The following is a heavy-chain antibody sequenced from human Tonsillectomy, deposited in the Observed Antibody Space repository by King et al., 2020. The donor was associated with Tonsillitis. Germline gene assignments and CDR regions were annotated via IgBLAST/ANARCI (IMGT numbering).Heavy chain of an antibody. CDR1: GFTFSIYG. D-gene: IGHD2-21*02. J-gene: IGHJ3*01. V-gene: IGHV3-33*01. CDR2: IWYDVSYK. Sequence: VQLVESGGGVVQPGRSLRLSCSASGFTFSIYGMLWVRQAPCKGLEWVGVIWYDVSYKYYEASVKCRFTISRDNSKNPLYLQMNSLRAADTAVYYCSSTRIDCAAFDVWGQGTMVTVSS. CDR3: SSTRIDCAAFDV.